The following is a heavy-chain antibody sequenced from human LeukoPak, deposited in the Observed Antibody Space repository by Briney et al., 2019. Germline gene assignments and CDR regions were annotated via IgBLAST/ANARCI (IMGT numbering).Heavy chain of an antibody. CDR1: GGSISSYY. V-gene: IGHV4-59*01. CDR2: IYYSGST. D-gene: IGHD1-1*01. Sequence: SETLSLTCTVSGGSISSYYWSWIRQPPGKGLEWIGYIYYSGSTNYNPSLKCRVTISVDTSKNQYSLKLSSVTAADTAVYYCARATTGTTNWFDPWGQGTLVTVSS. J-gene: IGHJ5*02. CDR3: ARATTGTTNWFDP.